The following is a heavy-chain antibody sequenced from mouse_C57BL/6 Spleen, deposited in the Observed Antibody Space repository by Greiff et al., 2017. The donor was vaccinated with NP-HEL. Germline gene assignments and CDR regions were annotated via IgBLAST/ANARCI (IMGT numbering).Heavy chain of an antibody. V-gene: IGHV1-69*01. Sequence: VQLQQPGAELVMPGASVKLSCKASGYTFTSYWMHWVKQRPGQGLEWIGEIDPSDSYTNYNQKFKGKSTLTVYKSSSTAYMQLSSLTSEDSAVYYCARWGTTVVGFDYWGQGTTLTVSS. CDR1: GYTFTSYW. D-gene: IGHD1-1*01. CDR3: ARWGTTVVGFDY. J-gene: IGHJ2*01. CDR2: IDPSDSYT.